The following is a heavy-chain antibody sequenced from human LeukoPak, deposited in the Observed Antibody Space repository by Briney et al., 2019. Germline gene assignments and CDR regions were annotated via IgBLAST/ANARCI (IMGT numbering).Heavy chain of an antibody. J-gene: IGHJ5*02. Sequence: SETLSLTCTVSGGSISSADYYWSWIRQPPGKGLEWIGYIYYTGTTYYNPSLKSRITISVDTSKNQFSLKLSSVTAADTAVYYCARNWNYMMGWFDPWGQGTVVTVSS. CDR3: ARNWNYMMGWFDP. CDR2: IYYTGTT. V-gene: IGHV4-30-4*02. CDR1: GGSISSADYY. D-gene: IGHD1-7*01.